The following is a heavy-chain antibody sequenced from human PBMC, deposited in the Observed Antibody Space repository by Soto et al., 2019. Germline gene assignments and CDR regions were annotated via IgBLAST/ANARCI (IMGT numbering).Heavy chain of an antibody. D-gene: IGHD3-16*02. CDR1: GFTFSSYG. CDR3: GRLSYLDY. CDR2: ISYDGSNK. J-gene: IGHJ4*02. Sequence: QVQLVESGGGVVQPGRSLRLSCAASGFTFSSYGMHWVRQAPGKGLEWVAVISYDGSNKYYADSVKGRFTISRDNSKNTLYLLMNSLRAEDTAVYYCGRLSYLDYWGQGTLVTVSS. V-gene: IGHV3-30*03.